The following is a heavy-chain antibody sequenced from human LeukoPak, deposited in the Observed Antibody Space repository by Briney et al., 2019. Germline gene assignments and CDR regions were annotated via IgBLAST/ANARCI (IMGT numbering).Heavy chain of an antibody. J-gene: IGHJ5*02. Sequence: SETLSLTCTVSGGSISSYYWSWIRQPAGKGLEWIGRIYTSGSTNYNPSLKSRVTMSVDTSKNQFSLKLSSVTAADTAVYYCAIDDAHCSDGSCHRVVSWFDPWGQGTLVTVSS. V-gene: IGHV4-4*07. CDR2: IYTSGST. CDR1: GGSISSYY. D-gene: IGHD2-15*01. CDR3: AIDDAHCSDGSCHRVVSWFDP.